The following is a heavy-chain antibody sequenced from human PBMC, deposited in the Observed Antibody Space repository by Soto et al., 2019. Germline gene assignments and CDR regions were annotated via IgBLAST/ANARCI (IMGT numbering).Heavy chain of an antibody. V-gene: IGHV3-23*01. CDR1: VFTFVIYV. CDR3: ARVAPEYSSTPRRFDF. J-gene: IGHJ4*02. D-gene: IGHD6-13*01. Sequence: LRLSCAASVFTFVIYVMSWVRQAPGKGLEWVSSISGSGGSIYYAHSVKGRFTISRDKTKNTLDLQMNSLRAEDTAVYHCARVAPEYSSTPRRFDFWGEGTLVTVSS. CDR2: ISGSGGSI.